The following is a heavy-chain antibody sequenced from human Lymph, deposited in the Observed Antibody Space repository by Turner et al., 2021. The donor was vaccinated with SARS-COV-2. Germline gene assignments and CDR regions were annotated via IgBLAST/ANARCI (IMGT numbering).Heavy chain of an antibody. CDR1: GGSMNNNY. CDR2: IFYRGST. Sequence: QVQLQESGPRLVKPLETLSLTCTVSGGSMNNNYWSWIRQPPGKRLEWSGFIFYRGSTNDNPSLKSRVTISVDTSENQFSLKLTSVTAADTAIYYGARQTVNNWVDPWGQGTLVTVSS. CDR3: ARQTVNNWVDP. V-gene: IGHV4-59*01. D-gene: IGHD2-21*02. J-gene: IGHJ5*02.